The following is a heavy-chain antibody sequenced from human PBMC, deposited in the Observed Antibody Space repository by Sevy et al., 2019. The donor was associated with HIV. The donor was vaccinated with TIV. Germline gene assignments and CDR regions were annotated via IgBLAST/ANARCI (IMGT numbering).Heavy chain of an antibody. CDR2: ISAYNGNT. D-gene: IGHD2-2*01. V-gene: IGHV1-18*01. CDR3: ARDLGYCSSTSCYNWFDP. CDR1: GYTFTSYG. Sequence: ASVKVSCKASGYTFTSYGISWVRQAPGQGLEWMGWISAYNGNTNYAQKLQGRVTMTTDTSTSTAYMELRSLRSDDPAGYYCARDLGYCSSTSCYNWFDPWGQGTLVTVSS. J-gene: IGHJ5*02.